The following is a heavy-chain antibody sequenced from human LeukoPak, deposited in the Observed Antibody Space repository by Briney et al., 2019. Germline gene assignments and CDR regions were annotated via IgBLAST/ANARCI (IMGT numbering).Heavy chain of an antibody. Sequence: SGTLSLTCTVSGGSISSSHWWTWVRQPPGKGLEWIGEIHHSGSTYYNPSLKSRVTISVDTSKNQFSLKLSSVTAADTAVYYCARDPQYYGSGSHISDWGQGTLVTVSS. V-gene: IGHV4-4*02. CDR3: ARDPQYYGSGSHISD. J-gene: IGHJ4*02. D-gene: IGHD3-10*01. CDR2: IHHSGST. CDR1: GGSISSSHW.